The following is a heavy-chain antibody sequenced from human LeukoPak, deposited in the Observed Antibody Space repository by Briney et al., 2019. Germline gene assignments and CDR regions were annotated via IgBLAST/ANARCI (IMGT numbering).Heavy chain of an antibody. CDR2: ISGSGGST. V-gene: IGHV3-23*01. J-gene: IGHJ6*02. D-gene: IGHD5-18*01. CDR1: GFTFSSYA. Sequence: QSGGSLRLSCAASGFTFSSYAMSWVRQAPGKGLEWVSAISGSGGSTYYADSVKGRFTISRDNSKNTLYLQMNSLRAEDTAVYYCATKGGKRGYSYGYGMDVWGRGTTVTVSS. CDR3: ATKGGKRGYSYGYGMDV.